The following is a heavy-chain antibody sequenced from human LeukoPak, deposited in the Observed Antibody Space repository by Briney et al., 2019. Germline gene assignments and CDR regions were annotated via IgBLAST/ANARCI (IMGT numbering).Heavy chain of an antibody. V-gene: IGHV3-30*04. CDR1: GFFFSTYA. D-gene: IGHD1-26*01. CDR2: MSYDGSKT. Sequence: GGSLRLSCAASGFFFSTYAMHWVRQAPGKGLEWVALMSYDGSKTYYADSVRGRFTISRDNSKNTLYLQMNSLRAEDTAVYYCARDQNRREVGAFYNKGFDCWGQGTLATVSS. CDR3: ARDQNRREVGAFYNKGFDC. J-gene: IGHJ4*02.